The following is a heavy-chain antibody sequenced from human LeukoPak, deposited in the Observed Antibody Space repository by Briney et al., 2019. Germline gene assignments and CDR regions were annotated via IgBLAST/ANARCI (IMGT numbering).Heavy chain of an antibody. V-gene: IGHV4-39*07. CDR1: GGSISSSSYY. Sequence: SETLSLTCTVSGGSISSSSYYWGWIRQPPGKGLEWIGSIYYSGSTYYNPSLKSRVTISVDTSKNQFSLKLSSVTAADTAVYYCARRTRQKRGPFDYWGQGTLVTVSS. CDR3: ARRTRQKRGPFDY. D-gene: IGHD1-7*01. CDR2: IYYSGST. J-gene: IGHJ4*02.